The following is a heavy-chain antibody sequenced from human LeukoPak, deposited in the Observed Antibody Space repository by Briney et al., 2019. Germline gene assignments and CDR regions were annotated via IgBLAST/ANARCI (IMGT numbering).Heavy chain of an antibody. V-gene: IGHV3-7*01. CDR2: INQDASEK. CDR3: ARDGATVVTPAFDY. J-gene: IGHJ4*02. Sequence: PGGSLRLSCTAYGFTFGSHWMSWVRQAPGKGLEWVANINQDASEKYFLDSVKGRFTISRDNAKNTLYLQMNSLRAEDTAVYYCARDGATVVTPAFDYWGQGTLVTVSS. D-gene: IGHD4-23*01. CDR1: GFTFGSHW.